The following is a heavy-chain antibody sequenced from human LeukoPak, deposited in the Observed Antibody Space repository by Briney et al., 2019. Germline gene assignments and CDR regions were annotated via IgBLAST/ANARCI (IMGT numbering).Heavy chain of an antibody. CDR2: IYYSGST. CDR3: ARTKTYFYYYMDV. V-gene: IGHV4-39*01. CDR1: GGSISSSSYY. J-gene: IGHJ6*02. Sequence: SETLSLTCTVSGGSISSSSYYWGWIRHPPGKGLEWIGSIYYSGSTYNNPSLRSRVTISVDTSKNQFSLRLRSVTASDTAVYYCARTKTYFYYYMDVWGQGTTVTVSS.